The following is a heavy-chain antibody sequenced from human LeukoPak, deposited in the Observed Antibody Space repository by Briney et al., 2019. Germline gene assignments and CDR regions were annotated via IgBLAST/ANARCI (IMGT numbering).Heavy chain of an antibody. CDR3: ARGGSVCWSGYYCCRSAFDI. CDR1: GGSISSYY. Sequence: SETLSLTCTVSGGSISSYYWSWIRQPPGKGLEWIGYIYYSGSTNYNPSLKSRVTISVDTSKNQFSLKLSSVTAADTAVYYCARGGSVCWSGYYCCRSAFDIWGQGTMVTVSS. CDR2: IYYSGST. V-gene: IGHV4-59*12. D-gene: IGHD3-3*01. J-gene: IGHJ3*02.